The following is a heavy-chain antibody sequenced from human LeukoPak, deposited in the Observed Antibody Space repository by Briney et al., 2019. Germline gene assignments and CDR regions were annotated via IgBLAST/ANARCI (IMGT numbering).Heavy chain of an antibody. J-gene: IGHJ4*02. CDR1: GYTFTGYY. CDR2: INPNSGCT. D-gene: IGHD3-9*01. V-gene: IGHV1-2*02. Sequence: GASVKVSCKASGYTFTGYYMHWVRQAPGQGLEWMGWINPNSGCTNYAQKFQGRVTMTNDTSISTAYMALSRLRSDDAAVYYCARARMYYDILPDYWGQGTLVTVSS. CDR3: ARARMYYDILPDY.